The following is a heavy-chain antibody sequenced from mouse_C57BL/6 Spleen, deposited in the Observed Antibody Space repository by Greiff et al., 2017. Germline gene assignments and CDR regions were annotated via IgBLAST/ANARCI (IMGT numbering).Heavy chain of an antibody. CDR1: GYTFTDYN. CDR2: INPNNGGT. D-gene: IGHD1-1*01. J-gene: IGHJ2*01. V-gene: IGHV1-18*01. CDR3: ARNDYGSSLYFDY. Sequence: VQLKQSGPELVKPGASVKIPCKASGYTFTDYNMDWVKQSHGKSLEWIGDINPNNGGTIYNQKFKGKATLTVDKSSSTAYMELRSLTSEDTAVYYCARNDYGSSLYFDYWGQGTTLTVSS.